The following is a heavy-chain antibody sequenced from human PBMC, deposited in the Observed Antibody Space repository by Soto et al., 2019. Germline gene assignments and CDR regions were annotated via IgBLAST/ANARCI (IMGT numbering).Heavy chain of an antibody. CDR1: AYTFTNFA. V-gene: IGHV1-18*01. Sequence: QVQLVQSGAEVKKPGASVKVSCKASAYTFTNFAISWVRQAPGQGLEWMGWISAYNGNTNYAQKLQGRVTMTTDTSTSTAYMELRSLRPDDTAVDYCARGGSAAGRINWFDPWGQGTLVTVSS. D-gene: IGHD6-13*01. CDR3: ARGGSAAGRINWFDP. CDR2: ISAYNGNT. J-gene: IGHJ5*02.